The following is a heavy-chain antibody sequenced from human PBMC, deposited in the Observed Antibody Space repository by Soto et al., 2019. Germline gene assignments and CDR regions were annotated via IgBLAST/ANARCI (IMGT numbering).Heavy chain of an antibody. CDR1: GYTFTSYD. V-gene: IGHV1-8*01. CDR3: ARGSAYYYGMDV. Sequence: QVQLVQSGAEVKKPGASVKVSCKASGYTFTSYDINWVRQATGQGLEWMGWMNPNSGNTGYAQKFQGRVTMXRXXSISTAYMELSSLRSEDTAVYYCARGSAYYYGMDVWGQGTTVTVSS. CDR2: MNPNSGNT. J-gene: IGHJ6*02.